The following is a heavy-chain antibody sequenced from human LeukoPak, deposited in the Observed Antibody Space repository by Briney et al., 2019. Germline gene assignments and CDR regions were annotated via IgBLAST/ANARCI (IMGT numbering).Heavy chain of an antibody. CDR2: VFYSGTT. CDR1: GASVTSDY. D-gene: IGHD3-16*02. V-gene: IGHV4-59*02. J-gene: IGHJ4*02. CDR3: AKTPDLQLSFPQFDS. Sequence: SQTLSLTCIVPGASVTSDYWSWIRQPPGKGLEWIGNVFYSGTTDYNPSLKSRVTISGDTSKNQFSLNLSSVTAADTAVYFCAKTPDLQLSFPQFDSWGQGTLVTVSS.